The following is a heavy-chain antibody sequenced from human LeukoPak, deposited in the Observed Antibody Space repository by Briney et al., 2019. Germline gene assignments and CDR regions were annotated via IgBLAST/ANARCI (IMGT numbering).Heavy chain of an antibody. Sequence: PSETLSLTCAVYGGSFSGYYWSWIRQPPGKGLEWIGYIYYSGSTNYNPSLKSRVTISVDTSKNQFSLKLSSVTAADTAVYYCAREGVEYGPAAILVGAHAFDIWGQGTMVTVSS. CDR2: IYYSGST. CDR1: GGSFSGYY. D-gene: IGHD2-2*02. J-gene: IGHJ3*02. CDR3: AREGVEYGPAAILVGAHAFDI. V-gene: IGHV4-59*01.